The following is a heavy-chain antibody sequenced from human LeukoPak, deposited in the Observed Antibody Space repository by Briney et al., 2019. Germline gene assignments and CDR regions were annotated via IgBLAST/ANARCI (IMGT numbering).Heavy chain of an antibody. D-gene: IGHD2-15*01. V-gene: IGHV1-2*02. CDR3: ARDAVAATLYYYYMDV. J-gene: IGHJ6*03. Sequence: ASVKVSCKVSGYTLTELSMHWVRQAPGQGLEWMGWINPNSGGTNYAQKFQGRVTMTRDTSISTAYMELSRLRSDDTAVYYCARDAVAATLYYYYMDVWGKGTTVTVSS. CDR2: INPNSGGT. CDR1: GYTLTELS.